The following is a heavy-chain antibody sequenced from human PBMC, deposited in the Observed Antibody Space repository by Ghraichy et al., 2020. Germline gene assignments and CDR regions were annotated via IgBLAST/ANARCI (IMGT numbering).Heavy chain of an antibody. CDR1: GETVTSYA. J-gene: IGHJ6*02. CDR3: ARGLIAVAGYGMDV. CDR2: INAGSGNP. D-gene: IGHD6-19*01. V-gene: IGHV1-3*01. Sequence: ASVKVSCKASGETVTSYAMHGEREAPGQRLGWREWINAGSGNPKYSQKFQGRVTITRDTSASTAYMELSSLRSEDTAVYYCARGLIAVAGYGMDVWGQGTTVTVSS.